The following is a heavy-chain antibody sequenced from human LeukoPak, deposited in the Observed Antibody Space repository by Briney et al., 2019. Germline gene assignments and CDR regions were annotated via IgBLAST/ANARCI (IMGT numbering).Heavy chain of an antibody. J-gene: IGHJ6*03. CDR3: ARSVVGRLQITEEYYYYYMDV. V-gene: IGHV1-69*13. D-gene: IGHD5-24*01. Sequence: ASVRVSCKASGGTFSSYAISWVRQAPGQGLEWMGGIIPIFGTANYAQKFQGRVTITADESTSTAYMELSSLRSEDTAVYYCARSVVGRLQITEEYYYYYMDVWGKGTTVTVSS. CDR2: IIPIFGTA. CDR1: GGTFSSYA.